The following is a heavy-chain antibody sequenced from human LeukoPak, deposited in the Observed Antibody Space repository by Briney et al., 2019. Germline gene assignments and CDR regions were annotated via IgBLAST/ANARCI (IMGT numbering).Heavy chain of an antibody. CDR1: GYTFTTYD. J-gene: IGHJ4*02. D-gene: IGHD3-10*01. CDR3: ARANYCGSGKKDLDY. V-gene: IGHV1-8*01. Sequence: WASVKVSCKASGYTFTTYDINWVRQATGQGLEWMGWMNPNSGNTGYAQKFQGRVTMTRNTSMSTAYMELNSLRSEDTAVYYCARANYCGSGKKDLDYWGQGTLVTVSS. CDR2: MNPNSGNT.